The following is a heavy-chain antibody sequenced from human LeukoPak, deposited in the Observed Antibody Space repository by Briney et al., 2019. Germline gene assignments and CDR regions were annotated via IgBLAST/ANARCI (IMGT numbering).Heavy chain of an antibody. J-gene: IGHJ3*02. Sequence: SEKVSCKASGGTSSSYAISWVRQAPGQGLEWMGGIIPIFGTANYAQKFQGRVTITTDESTSTAYMELSSLRSEDTAVYYCARFRCSSTSCYSAFDIWGQGTMVTVSS. D-gene: IGHD2-2*01. V-gene: IGHV1-69*05. CDR2: IIPIFGTA. CDR3: ARFRCSSTSCYSAFDI. CDR1: GGTSSSYA.